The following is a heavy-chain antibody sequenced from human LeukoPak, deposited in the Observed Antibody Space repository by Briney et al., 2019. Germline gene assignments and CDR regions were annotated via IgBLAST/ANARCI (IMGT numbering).Heavy chain of an antibody. CDR2: IIPIFGTA. D-gene: IGHD3-22*01. CDR3: ARSRYYYDSSGHTSLNWFDP. V-gene: IGHV1-69*06. Sequence: SVKVSCKASGYTFTGYYMHWVRQAPGQGLEWMGGIIPIFGTANYAQKFQGRVTITADKSTSTAYMELSSLRSEDTAVYYCARSRYYYDSSGHTSLNWFDPWGQGTLVTVSS. CDR1: GYTFTGYY. J-gene: IGHJ5*02.